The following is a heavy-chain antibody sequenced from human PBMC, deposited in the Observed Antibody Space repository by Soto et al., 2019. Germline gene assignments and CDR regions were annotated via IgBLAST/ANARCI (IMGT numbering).Heavy chain of an antibody. Sequence: GASVKVSCKASGYTFTSYYMHWVRQAPGQGLEWMGIINPSGGSTSYAQKFQGRVTMTRDTSTSTVYMELSSLRSEDTAVYYCARESNTYCSGGSCYSSPPGYWGQGTLVTVSS. CDR3: ARESNTYCSGGSCYSSPPGY. J-gene: IGHJ4*02. CDR2: INPSGGST. D-gene: IGHD2-15*01. CDR1: GYTFTSYY. V-gene: IGHV1-46*03.